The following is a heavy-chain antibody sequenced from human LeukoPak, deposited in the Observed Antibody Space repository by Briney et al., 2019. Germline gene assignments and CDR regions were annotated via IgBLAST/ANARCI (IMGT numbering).Heavy chain of an antibody. D-gene: IGHD3-3*01. V-gene: IGHV1-8*01. Sequence: ASVKVSCKASGYAFSSYGIGWVRQAPGQGLEWMGWVGPYNRKTNYSQKFQGRVTMTRNTSISTAYMELSSLRSEDTAVYYCARGRFLEWLLENNWFDPWGQGTLVTVSS. CDR3: ARGRFLEWLLENNWFDP. CDR2: VGPYNRKT. CDR1: GYAFSSYG. J-gene: IGHJ5*02.